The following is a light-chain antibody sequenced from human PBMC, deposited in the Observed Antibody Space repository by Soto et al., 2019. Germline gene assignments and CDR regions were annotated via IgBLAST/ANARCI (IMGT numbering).Light chain of an antibody. CDR1: RDITDY. Sequence: DIQMTHSPSSLSASVGDRVTITCRASRDITDYLAWYQQKPGKAPKLLIYDASSLQSGVPSRFTGRGSGTEFTLTISSLQPDDFATYYCQQYDTYSRTFGQGTKGDIK. V-gene: IGKV1-16*01. CDR3: QQYDTYSRT. CDR2: DAS. J-gene: IGKJ1*01.